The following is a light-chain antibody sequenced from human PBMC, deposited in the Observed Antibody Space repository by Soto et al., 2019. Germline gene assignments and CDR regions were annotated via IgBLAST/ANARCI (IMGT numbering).Light chain of an antibody. CDR1: QSVSSTY. Sequence: EIVLTQSPGTLSLSPGERATLSCRASQSVSSTYLAWYQQKPGQAPRLLIYDASRRATGIPDRFSGSGSGTDFTLTISRLEPEDFAVYYCQQYGSSPGLFTFGPGTKVHIK. CDR3: QQYGSSPGLFT. CDR2: DAS. J-gene: IGKJ3*01. V-gene: IGKV3-20*01.